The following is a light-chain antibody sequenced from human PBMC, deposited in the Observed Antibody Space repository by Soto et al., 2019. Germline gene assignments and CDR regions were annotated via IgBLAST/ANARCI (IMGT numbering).Light chain of an antibody. Sequence: EIMLTQSPGTLSLSPGERATLSCRASQSFSNTYLVWYQQKPGQAPRLLIYGASSRASGHPDRFSGSGSGTDFTPTREKPEPEDCALYYFQQVGNSPWPVGQGTKVEIK. CDR3: QQVGNSPWP. CDR1: QSFSNTY. CDR2: GAS. V-gene: IGKV3-20*01. J-gene: IGKJ1*01.